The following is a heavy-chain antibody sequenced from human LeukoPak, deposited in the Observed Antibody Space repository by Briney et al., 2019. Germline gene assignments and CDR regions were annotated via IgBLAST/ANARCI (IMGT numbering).Heavy chain of an antibody. V-gene: IGHV4-4*09. CDR2: IFPSGSA. Sequence: SETLSLTCTVSGGSISSYYWSWIRQSPVKGLEWIGYIFPSGSAFYNPSLESRVTISLDTSENQFSMRLSSVTAADTAVYYCARRNHYFYYMDVWGKGTTVTVSS. CDR1: GGSISSYY. CDR3: ARRNHYFYYMDV. J-gene: IGHJ6*03.